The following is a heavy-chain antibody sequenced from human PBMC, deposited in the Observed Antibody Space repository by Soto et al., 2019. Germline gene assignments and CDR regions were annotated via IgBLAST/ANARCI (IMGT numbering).Heavy chain of an antibody. CDR2: IYHSGST. CDR3: ASSHAGAHITAAVH. Sequence: QLQLQESGSGLVKPSQTLSLTCAVSGGSISSGGYSWSWIRQPPGKGLEWIGYIYHSGSTYYNPSLKSRGTMSVERSKNQFSLKLSSVTAADTAVYYCASSHAGAHITAAVHWGQGTLVTVSS. D-gene: IGHD6-13*01. CDR1: GGSISSGGYS. V-gene: IGHV4-30-2*01. J-gene: IGHJ4*02.